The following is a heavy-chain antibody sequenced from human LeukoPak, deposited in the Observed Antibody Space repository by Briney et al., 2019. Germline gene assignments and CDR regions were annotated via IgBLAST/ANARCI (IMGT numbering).Heavy chain of an antibody. Sequence: MTSETLSLTCTVSGVSISSYYWSWIRQPPGKGLEWIGYIHYSGSTNYNPSLKSRVTILADTSKNQFSLKLSSVTAADTAVYYCAKYYCSRTSCYHFDYWGQGTLVTVSS. D-gene: IGHD2-2*01. J-gene: IGHJ4*02. CDR2: IHYSGST. V-gene: IGHV4-59*01. CDR1: GVSISSYY. CDR3: AKYYCSRTSCYHFDY.